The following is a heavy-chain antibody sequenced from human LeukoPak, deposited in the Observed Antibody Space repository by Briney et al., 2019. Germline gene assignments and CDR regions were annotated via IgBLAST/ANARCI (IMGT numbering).Heavy chain of an antibody. CDR1: GGSISNYY. Sequence: SETVSLTCTVSGGSISNYYWSWIRQPPGKGLEWIGYIYYSGSTNYNPSLKSRVTISVDTSKNQFSLKLSSVTAADTAVYYCARELEGAFDIWGQGTMVTVSS. CDR2: IYYSGST. V-gene: IGHV4-59*01. D-gene: IGHD5-24*01. CDR3: ARELEGAFDI. J-gene: IGHJ3*02.